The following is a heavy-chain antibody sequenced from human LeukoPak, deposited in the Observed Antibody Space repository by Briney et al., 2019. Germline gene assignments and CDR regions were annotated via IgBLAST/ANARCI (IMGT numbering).Heavy chain of an antibody. CDR3: ARDLGSGSGSYYPALDY. Sequence: ASVKVSCKASGYTFTSYGISWVRQAPGQGLEWMGWISAYNGNTNYAQKLQGRVTMTTDTSTSTAYMELRSLRSDDTAMYYCARDLGSGSGSYYPALDYWGQGTLVTVSS. CDR1: GYTFTSYG. D-gene: IGHD3-10*01. CDR2: ISAYNGNT. V-gene: IGHV1-18*01. J-gene: IGHJ4*02.